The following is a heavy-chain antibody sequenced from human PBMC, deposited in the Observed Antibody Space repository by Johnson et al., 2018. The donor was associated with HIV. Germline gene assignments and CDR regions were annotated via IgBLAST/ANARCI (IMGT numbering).Heavy chain of an antibody. CDR1: GFTFSSYA. CDR3: AKDAAYSGSYGLGMMYAFDI. J-gene: IGHJ3*02. V-gene: IGHV3-23*04. Sequence: VQLVESGGGVVQPGGSLRLSCAASGFTFSSYAMSWVRQAPGKGMEWVSAISGSGGSTYYADSVKGRFTISRDNSKNTLYLQMNSLRAEDTALYYCAKDAAYSGSYGLGMMYAFDIWGQGTMVTVSS. D-gene: IGHD1-26*01. CDR2: ISGSGGST.